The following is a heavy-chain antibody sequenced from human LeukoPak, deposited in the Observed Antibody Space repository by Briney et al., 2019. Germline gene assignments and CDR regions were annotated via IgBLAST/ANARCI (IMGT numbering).Heavy chain of an antibody. D-gene: IGHD6-13*01. J-gene: IGHJ4*02. V-gene: IGHV3-30*18. CDR2: ISYDGSNK. CDR3: AKDPGIAAAGTWGGDY. Sequence: PGGSLRLSCAASGFTFSSYGMHWVRQAPGKGLEWVAVISYDGSNKYYTDSVKGRFTISRDNSKNTLYLQMNSLRAEDTAVYYCAKDPGIAAAGTWGGDYWGQGTLVTVSS. CDR1: GFTFSSYG.